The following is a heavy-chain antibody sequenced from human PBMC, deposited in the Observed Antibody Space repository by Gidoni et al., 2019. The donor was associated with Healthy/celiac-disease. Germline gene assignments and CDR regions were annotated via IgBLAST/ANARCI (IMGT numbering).Heavy chain of an antibody. CDR2: IYYSGST. Sequence: QLQLQESGPGLVKPSETLSLTCTVSGGSISSSSYYWGWIRQPPGKGLEWIGSIYYSGSTYYNPSLKSRVTISVDTSKNQFSLKLSSVTAADTAVYYCARHWAGSGSYYAYYYYYYMDVWGKGTTVTVSS. CDR1: GGSISSSSYY. J-gene: IGHJ6*03. CDR3: ARHWAGSGSYYAYYYYYYMDV. D-gene: IGHD3-10*01. V-gene: IGHV4-39*01.